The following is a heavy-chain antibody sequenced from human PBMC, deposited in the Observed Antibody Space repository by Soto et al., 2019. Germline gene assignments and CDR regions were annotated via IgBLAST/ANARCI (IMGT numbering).Heavy chain of an antibody. CDR3: ARDHLILPAHDFFYGSDV. V-gene: IGHV3-7*03. CDR2: IPQDGVDG. D-gene: IGHD2-21*02. CDR1: GFVFSMFS. J-gene: IGHJ6*02. Sequence: DVKVEESGGGVVQPGDSLRLSCEVAGFVFSMFSMSWVSQSPGKGLEWVAKIPQDGVDGYYADPVKGRFTISRDNEKNSHFLEMRKLRVEDTAVYVCARDHLILPAHDFFYGSDVWGRGATVTVSS.